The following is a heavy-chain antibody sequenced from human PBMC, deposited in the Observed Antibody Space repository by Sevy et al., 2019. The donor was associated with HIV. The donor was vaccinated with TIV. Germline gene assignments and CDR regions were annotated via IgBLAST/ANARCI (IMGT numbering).Heavy chain of an antibody. CDR2: ISYDGSNK. V-gene: IGHV3-30-3*01. Sequence: GGSLRLSCTASGFPFSTYALHWVRQAPGKGLEWVAVISYDGSNKYYADSVKGRFTSSRDSSKNTLYLQMNSLTTEDTAVYYCARGLRGNSNNCSDSWGQGTLVTVSS. J-gene: IGHJ5*01. CDR3: ARGLRGNSNNCSDS. D-gene: IGHD4-4*01. CDR1: GFPFSTYA.